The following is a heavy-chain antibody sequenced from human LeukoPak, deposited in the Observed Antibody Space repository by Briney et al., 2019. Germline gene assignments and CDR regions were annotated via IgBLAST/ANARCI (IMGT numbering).Heavy chain of an antibody. J-gene: IGHJ4*02. CDR2: ISSSNI. CDR3: AREGHGDFSFDY. CDR1: GFTFSSYS. Sequence: PGGSLTLSCAASGFTFSSYSLNWVRQAPGKGLEWVSSISSSNIYYADSVKGRFTISRDNAKNSLYLQMNSLRAEDTAVYYCAREGHGDFSFDYWGQGTLVTVSS. V-gene: IGHV3-21*01. D-gene: IGHD4-17*01.